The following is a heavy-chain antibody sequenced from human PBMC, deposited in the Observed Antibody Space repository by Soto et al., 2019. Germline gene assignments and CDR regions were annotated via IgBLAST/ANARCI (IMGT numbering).Heavy chain of an antibody. CDR2: ISRDGRTT. D-gene: IGHD2-8*02. V-gene: IGHV3-30*03. CDR3: TVEVASGY. J-gene: IGHJ4*02. CDR1: GFTVSSYA. Sequence: QVQLEESGGGVVQPGRSLRLSCAVSGFTVSSYAMHWVRQAPDKGLEWVAVISRDGRTTFYADSVKGRFTISKDNSRNTLFLEMNSLRDDDMAVYYCTVEVASGYWGQGTLVTVSS.